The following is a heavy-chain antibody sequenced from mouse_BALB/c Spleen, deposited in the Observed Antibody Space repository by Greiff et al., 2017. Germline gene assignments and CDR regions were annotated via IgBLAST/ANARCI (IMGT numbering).Heavy chain of an antibody. D-gene: IGHD4-1*01. V-gene: IGHV1S29*02. CDR2: IYPYNAGT. J-gene: IGHJ4*01. Sequence: EVQLQQSGPELVKPGASVKISCKASGYTFTDYNMHWVKQSHGKSLEWIGYIYPYNAGTGYNQKFKSKATLTVDNSSSTAYMELRSLTSEDSAVYYCARWGWDCYAMDYWGQGTSVTVSS. CDR1: GYTFTDYN. CDR3: ARWGWDCYAMDY.